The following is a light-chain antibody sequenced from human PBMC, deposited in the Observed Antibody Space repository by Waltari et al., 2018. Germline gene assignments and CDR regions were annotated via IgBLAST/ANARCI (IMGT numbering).Light chain of an antibody. CDR3: QQYHSAPWA. V-gene: IGKV4-1*01. CDR1: QSVLYSSNNKNY. Sequence: DIVMTQSPDSLAVSLGERATINYKSSQSVLYSSNNKNYLAWYQQKPGQPPKLLIYWASTLESGVPDRFSGSGSGTDFTLTISSLQAEDVAVYYCQQYHSAPWAFGQGTKVEIK. J-gene: IGKJ1*01. CDR2: WAS.